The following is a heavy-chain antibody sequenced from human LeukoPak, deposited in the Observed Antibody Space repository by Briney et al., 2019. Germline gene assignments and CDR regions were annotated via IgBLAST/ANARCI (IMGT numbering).Heavy chain of an antibody. CDR2: INTNTGNP. V-gene: IGHV7-4-1*02. J-gene: IGHJ3*02. D-gene: IGHD1-1*01. Sequence: ASVKVSCKASGYTFTSYGISWVRQAPGQGLEWMGWINTNTGNPTYAQGFTGRFVFSLDTSVSTAYLQISSLKAEDTAVYYCARVSWAQLDRASDIWGQGTMVTVSS. CDR3: ARVSWAQLDRASDI. CDR1: GYTFTSYG.